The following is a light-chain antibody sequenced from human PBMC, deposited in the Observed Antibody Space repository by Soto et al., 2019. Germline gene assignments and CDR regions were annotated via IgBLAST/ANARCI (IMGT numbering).Light chain of an antibody. V-gene: IGKV1-39*01. CDR3: QQNYRATPWT. Sequence: DIQMTQSPSSLSASVGDRITITCQXSQSISRYLNWYQHKPGKAPKLLINAASSLERGVPSRFSGGGSGTDFTLNISSLQPEDFATYYCQQNYRATPWTFGQGTKVDIK. CDR1: QSISRY. CDR2: AAS. J-gene: IGKJ1*01.